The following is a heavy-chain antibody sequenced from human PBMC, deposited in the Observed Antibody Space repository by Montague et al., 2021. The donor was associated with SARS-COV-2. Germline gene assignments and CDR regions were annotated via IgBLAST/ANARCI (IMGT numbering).Heavy chain of an antibody. CDR1: GFTFSSYA. Sequence: GSLRLSCAASGFTFSSYAMSWVRQAPGKGLEWVSTISIGDGNTYYADSVKGRFTISRDKSKNTLYLQMNSLRAEDTAVYYCAKDRQLVGDDAFDIWGQGTMVTVSS. CDR2: ISIGDGNT. CDR3: AKDRQLVGDDAFDI. V-gene: IGHV3-23*01. D-gene: IGHD6-13*01. J-gene: IGHJ3*02.